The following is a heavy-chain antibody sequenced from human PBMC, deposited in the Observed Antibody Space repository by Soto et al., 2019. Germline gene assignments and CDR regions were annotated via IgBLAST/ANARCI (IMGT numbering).Heavy chain of an antibody. J-gene: IGHJ1*01. V-gene: IGHV4-39*01. CDR2: IYYSGST. CDR1: GGPISSSSYY. Sequence: TSETLSHTCTVSGGPISSSSYYWGWIRQPPGKGLEWIGSIYYSGSTYHNPSLKSRVTISVDTSKNQFSLKLSSVTATDTAVYYCARNGPKYAAAGTLQHGGQGTLVTVSS. D-gene: IGHD6-13*01. CDR3: ARNGPKYAAAGTLQH.